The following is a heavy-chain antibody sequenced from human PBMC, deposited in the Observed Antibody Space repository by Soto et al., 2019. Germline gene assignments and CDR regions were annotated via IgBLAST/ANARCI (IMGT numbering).Heavy chain of an antibody. CDR3: ARNGSGGRVFDI. CDR2: IYYSGST. D-gene: IGHD2-15*01. V-gene: IGHV4-59*08. CDR1: GGSISSYY. J-gene: IGHJ3*02. Sequence: SETLSLTCTVSGGSISSYYWSWIRQPPGKGLEWIGYIYYSGSTNYNPSLKSRVAMSVDTSKNQVSLKLSSVTAADTAVYYCARNGSGGRVFDIGGKGTMV.